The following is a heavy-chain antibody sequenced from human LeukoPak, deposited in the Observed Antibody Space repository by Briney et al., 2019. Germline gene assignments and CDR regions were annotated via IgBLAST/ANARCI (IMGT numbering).Heavy chain of an antibody. CDR1: GFTLGRHD. CDR2: LASGSQT. Sequence: GGSLRLSCTASGFTLGRHDMHWVHQTTGEGLEWVAALASGSQTFYAGSVKGRFTVSREDAKNSLYLQMNSLRAGDTAVYYCVREARGYHYTYFDYWVQGTLVTVSS. J-gene: IGHJ4*02. CDR3: VREARGYHYTYFDY. D-gene: IGHD5-18*01. V-gene: IGHV3-13*01.